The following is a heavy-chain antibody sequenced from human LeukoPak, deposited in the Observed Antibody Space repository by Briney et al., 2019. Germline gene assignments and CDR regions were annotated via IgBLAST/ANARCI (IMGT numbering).Heavy chain of an antibody. CDR3: AKDRAHSYGYFDY. V-gene: IGHV3-30*18. CDR2: ISYDGSNK. Sequence: GGSLRLSCAASGFTFSSYGMPWVRQAPGKGLEWVAVISYDGSNKYYADSVKGRFTISRDNSKNTLYLQMNSLRAEDTAVYYCAKDRAHSYGYFDYWGQGTLVTVSS. J-gene: IGHJ4*02. D-gene: IGHD5-18*01. CDR1: GFTFSSYG.